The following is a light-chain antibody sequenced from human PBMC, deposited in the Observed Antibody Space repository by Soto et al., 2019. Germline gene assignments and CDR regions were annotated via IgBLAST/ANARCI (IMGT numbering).Light chain of an antibody. Sequence: EVVLTQSPVTLSLSPGERATLSCRASQSFRGLLAWYQQKPGQAPRLLIYDAYNRATGIPPRFSGSGSGTDFTLTIRSLEPEDSAVYYCQQRHKWPITFGQGTRLDIK. CDR3: QQRHKWPIT. V-gene: IGKV3-11*01. CDR1: QSFRGL. CDR2: DAY. J-gene: IGKJ5*01.